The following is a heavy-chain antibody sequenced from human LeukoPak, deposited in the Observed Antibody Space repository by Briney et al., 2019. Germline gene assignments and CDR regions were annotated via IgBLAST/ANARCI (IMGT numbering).Heavy chain of an antibody. D-gene: IGHD2-15*01. J-gene: IGHJ6*02. V-gene: IGHV5-51*01. CDR2: TFPIDSET. CDR3: TRGCSGGSCSRDAMDV. Sequence: PGESLKISCKASGYSFSSDWIAWGRQMPGKGLEWRGITFPIDSETTYSPSFQGQVTISADKSISTAYLQWSRLKASHTAMYYGTRGCSGGSCSRDAMDVWGQGTMVTVSS. CDR1: GYSFSSDW.